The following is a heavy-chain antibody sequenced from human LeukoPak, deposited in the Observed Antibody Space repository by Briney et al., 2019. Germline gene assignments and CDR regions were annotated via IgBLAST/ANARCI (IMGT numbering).Heavy chain of an antibody. Sequence: ASVKVSCKASGYTFTSYGISWVRQAPGQGLEWMGWISAYNGNTNYAQKLQGRVTMTTDTSTSTAYMELSSLRSEDTAVYYCARGGYYDRSGYYKWAYYFDNWGQGTLVTVSS. V-gene: IGHV1-18*01. CDR3: ARGGYYDRSGYYKWAYYFDN. CDR2: ISAYNGNT. J-gene: IGHJ4*02. CDR1: GYTFTSYG. D-gene: IGHD3-22*01.